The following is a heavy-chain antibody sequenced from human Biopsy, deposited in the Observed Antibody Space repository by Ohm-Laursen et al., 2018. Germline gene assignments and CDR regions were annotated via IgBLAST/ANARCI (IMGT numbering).Heavy chain of an antibody. V-gene: IGHV1-18*01. CDR1: GYMFYSYG. Sequence: VASVKVSCKASGYMFYSYGVSWVRLAPGQGPEWMGWISGFNGNTNYPQSLQGRVTLTTDASSSTAYMELRSLRSDDTAVYYCARDRHHAAGSYAGMDVWGQGTTVTVSS. D-gene: IGHD3-10*01. CDR2: ISGFNGNT. J-gene: IGHJ6*02. CDR3: ARDRHHAAGSYAGMDV.